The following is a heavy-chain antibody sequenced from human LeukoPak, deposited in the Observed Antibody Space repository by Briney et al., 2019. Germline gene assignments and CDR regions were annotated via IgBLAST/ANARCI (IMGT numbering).Heavy chain of an antibody. D-gene: IGHD3-10*01. CDR3: ATASPRSGSYVPFDY. Sequence: ASVKVSCKVSGYTLTELSMHWVRQAPGKGLEWMGGLDPEDGETIYAQKFQGRVTMTEDTSTDTAYMELSSLRSEDTAVYYCATASPRSGSYVPFDYWGQGTLVTVSS. CDR1: GYTLTELS. J-gene: IGHJ4*02. V-gene: IGHV1-24*01. CDR2: LDPEDGET.